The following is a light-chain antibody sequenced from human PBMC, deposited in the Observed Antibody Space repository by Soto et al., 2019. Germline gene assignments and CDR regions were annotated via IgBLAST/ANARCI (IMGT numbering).Light chain of an antibody. CDR3: QQYGSSPRT. CDR2: GAS. Sequence: IVLTQSPDTLSLSPGERATLSSSSSQSVSKNYLAWYQKQPGKAPRLLIYGASSRATGIPERLSGSGYGTDLTITISRLETEDFEVYYCQQYGSSPRTFGHGTKVDIK. V-gene: IGKV3-20*01. J-gene: IGKJ1*01. CDR1: QSVSKNY.